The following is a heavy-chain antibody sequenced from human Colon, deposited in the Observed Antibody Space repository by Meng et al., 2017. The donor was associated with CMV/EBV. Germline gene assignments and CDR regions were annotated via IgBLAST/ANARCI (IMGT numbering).Heavy chain of an antibody. J-gene: IGHJ3*02. CDR2: ISSDATSR. Sequence: GGSLRLSCATSGFVFSNYNLNWVRQAPGKGLEWVSSISSDATSRHYSDSVKGRFTISRDNAKSSVYLQMDSLRAEDTAVYYCARDHRGALYDNDAFNIWGQGTLVTVSS. CDR1: GFVFSNYN. V-gene: IGHV3-21*01. CDR3: ARDHRGALYDNDAFNI. D-gene: IGHD5/OR15-5a*01.